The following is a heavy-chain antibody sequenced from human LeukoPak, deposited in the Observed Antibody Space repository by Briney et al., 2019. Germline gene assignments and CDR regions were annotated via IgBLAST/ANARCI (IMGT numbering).Heavy chain of an antibody. Sequence: ASVTVSCKASGYTFTSYGISWVRQAPGPGLVWIGWISTYNGNSNYEQSLQGRLTMTTDTSTSTAYMELRSLRSDDTALYYCATGGEYRREEALDYWGQGTLVTVSS. CDR3: ATGGEYRREEALDY. D-gene: IGHD3-16*01. CDR1: GYTFTSYG. CDR2: ISTYNGNS. J-gene: IGHJ4*02. V-gene: IGHV1-18*01.